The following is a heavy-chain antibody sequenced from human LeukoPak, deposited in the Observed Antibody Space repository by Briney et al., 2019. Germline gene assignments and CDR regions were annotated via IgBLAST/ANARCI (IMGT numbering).Heavy chain of an antibody. D-gene: IGHD2-15*01. J-gene: IGHJ4*02. CDR1: GFTVSSKY. Sequence: GGSLRLTCAASGFTVSSKYMSWVRHPPAKEVQGVSVIYSGGRTYYADSAHDRCTISRDNSKNTLYLQMNSLGAEDTAVYYCARGIYCSGGSCDYETYEVDFWGQGTLVTVSS. CDR3: ARGIYCSGGSCDYETYEVDF. CDR2: IYSGGRT. V-gene: IGHV3-53*01.